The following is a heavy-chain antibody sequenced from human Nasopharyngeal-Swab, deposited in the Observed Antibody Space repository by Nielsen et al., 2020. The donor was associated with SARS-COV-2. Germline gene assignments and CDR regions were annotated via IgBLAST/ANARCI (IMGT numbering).Heavy chain of an antibody. CDR1: GYTFTSYG. CDR3: ARDRLIGGDYYDSSGT. Sequence: ASVKVSCKASGYTFTSYGISWVRQAPGQGLEWMGWISAYNGITNYAQKLQGRVTMTTDTSTSTAYMELRSLRSDDTAVYYCARDRLIGGDYYDSSGTWGQGTMVTVSS. D-gene: IGHD3-22*01. J-gene: IGHJ3*01. V-gene: IGHV1-18*01. CDR2: ISAYNGIT.